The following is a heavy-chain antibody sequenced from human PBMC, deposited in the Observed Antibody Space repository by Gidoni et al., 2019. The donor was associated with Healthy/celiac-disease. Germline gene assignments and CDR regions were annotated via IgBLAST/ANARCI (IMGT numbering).Heavy chain of an antibody. CDR2: IITILGIA. Sequence: QVQLVQSGAEVKKPGSSVKVSCKASGGTFSSYTISWVRQAPGQGLEWMGRIITILGIANYAQKFQGRVTITADKSTSTAYMELSSLRSEDTAVYYCARDLSYGDANWFDPWGQGTLVTVSS. D-gene: IGHD4-17*01. J-gene: IGHJ5*02. V-gene: IGHV1-69*08. CDR3: ARDLSYGDANWFDP. CDR1: GGTFSSYT.